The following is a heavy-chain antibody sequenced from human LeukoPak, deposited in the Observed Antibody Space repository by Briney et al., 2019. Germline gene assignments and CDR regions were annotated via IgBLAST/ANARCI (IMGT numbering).Heavy chain of an antibody. D-gene: IGHD1-1*01. Sequence: SETLSLTCAVYGGSFSGYYWSWIRQPPGKGLEWIGEINHSGSTNYNPSLKSRVTISVDTSKNQFSLKLSSVTAADTAVYYCARGGWTVRLFDYWGQGTLVTVSS. J-gene: IGHJ4*02. CDR2: INHSGST. V-gene: IGHV4-34*01. CDR3: ARGGWTVRLFDY. CDR1: GGSFSGYY.